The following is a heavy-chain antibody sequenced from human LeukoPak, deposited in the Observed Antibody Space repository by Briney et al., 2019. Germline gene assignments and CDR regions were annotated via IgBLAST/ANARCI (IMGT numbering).Heavy chain of an antibody. CDR3: ARGPNSNWSGLDF. CDR2: IDSDGSTT. CDR1: GFTFSSYW. V-gene: IGHV3-74*01. D-gene: IGHD6-6*01. Sequence: PGGSLRLSCAASGFTFSSYWMHWVRQAPGKGLVWVSRIDSDGSTTSYADSVKGRFTISRDNAKNTLYLQMNSLRAEDTAVYYCARGPNSNWSGLDFWGQGTLLTVSS. J-gene: IGHJ4*02.